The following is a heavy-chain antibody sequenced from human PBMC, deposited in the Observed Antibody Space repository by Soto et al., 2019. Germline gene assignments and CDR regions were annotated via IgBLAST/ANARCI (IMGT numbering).Heavy chain of an antibody. J-gene: IGHJ4*02. Sequence: QVQLVQSGAEVKKPGSSVKVSCKASGGTFSSYAISWVRQAPGQGLEWMGGIIPIFGTANYAQKFQGRVTLTADEATSTAYMELGSLRSEDTSVYYCASPDMVETAGGSYFDYWGQGTLVTVSS. V-gene: IGHV1-69*12. CDR3: ASPDMVETAGGSYFDY. CDR1: GGTFSSYA. D-gene: IGHD2-21*02. CDR2: IIPIFGTA.